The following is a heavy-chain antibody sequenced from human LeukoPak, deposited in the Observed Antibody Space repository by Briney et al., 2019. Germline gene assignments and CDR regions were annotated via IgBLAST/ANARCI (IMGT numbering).Heavy chain of an antibody. CDR1: GGSFSGYY. CDR3: AREQVEMATIRAYYFDY. D-gene: IGHD5-24*01. Sequence: SETLSLTCAVYGGSFSGYYRSWIRQPPGKGLEWIGEINHSGSTNYNPSLKSRVTISADTSKNQFSLKLSSVTAADTAVYYCAREQVEMATIRAYYFDYWGQGTLVTVSS. CDR2: INHSGST. V-gene: IGHV4-34*01. J-gene: IGHJ4*02.